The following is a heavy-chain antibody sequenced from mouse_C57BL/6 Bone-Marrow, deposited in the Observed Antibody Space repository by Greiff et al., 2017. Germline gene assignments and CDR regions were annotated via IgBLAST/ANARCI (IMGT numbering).Heavy chain of an antibody. Sequence: VHVKQSGPELVKPGASVKISCKASGYSFTGYYMNWVKQSPEKSLEWIGEINPSTGGTTYNQKFKAKATLTVDKSSSTAYMQLKRLTSEDSAVYYCARRGYSNYGFDYWGQGTTLTVSS. D-gene: IGHD2-5*01. J-gene: IGHJ2*01. CDR1: GYSFTGYY. V-gene: IGHV1-42*01. CDR3: ARRGYSNYGFDY. CDR2: INPSTGGT.